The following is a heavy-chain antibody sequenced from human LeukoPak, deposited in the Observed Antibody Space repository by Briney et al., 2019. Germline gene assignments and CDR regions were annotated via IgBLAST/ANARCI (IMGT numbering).Heavy chain of an antibody. J-gene: IGHJ5*02. CDR1: GFTLSSYA. V-gene: IGHV3-64*01. CDR3: ARSAVRGVIISRFDP. D-gene: IGHD3-10*01. Sequence: GGSLRLSCAASGFTLSSYAMHWARQAPGKGLEYVPAISSNGGSTYYANSVKGRFTISRDNSKNTLYLQMGSLRAEDMAVYYCARSAVRGVIISRFDPWGQGTLVTVSS. CDR2: ISSNGGST.